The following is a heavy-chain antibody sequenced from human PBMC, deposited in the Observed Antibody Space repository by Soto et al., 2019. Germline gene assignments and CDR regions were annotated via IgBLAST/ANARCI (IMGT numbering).Heavy chain of an antibody. CDR1: GFTFSSYA. CDR2: ISGSGGST. Sequence: GGSLRLSCAASGFTFSSYAMSWVRQAPGKGLEWVSAISGSGGSTYYADSVKGRFTISRDNSKNTLYLQMNSLRAEDTAVYYCAKGYSSGWFNWLDPWGQGTLVTVSS. V-gene: IGHV3-23*01. J-gene: IGHJ5*02. D-gene: IGHD6-19*01. CDR3: AKGYSSGWFNWLDP.